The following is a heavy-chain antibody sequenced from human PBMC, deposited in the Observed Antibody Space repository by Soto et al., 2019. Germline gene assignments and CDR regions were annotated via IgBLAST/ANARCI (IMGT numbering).Heavy chain of an antibody. CDR1: GYTFTSYY. CDR2: INPSGGST. D-gene: IGHD2-15*01. V-gene: IGHV1-46*01. J-gene: IGHJ4*02. Sequence: ASVKVSCKASGYTFTSYYMHWVRQAPGQGLEWMGIINPSGGSTSYAQKFQGRVTMTRDTSTSTVYMELSSLRSEDTAVYYCARDTSDCSGGSCYLAYWGQGTLVTVSS. CDR3: ARDTSDCSGGSCYLAY.